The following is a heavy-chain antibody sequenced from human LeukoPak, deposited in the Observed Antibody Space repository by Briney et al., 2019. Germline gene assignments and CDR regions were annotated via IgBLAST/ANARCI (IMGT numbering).Heavy chain of an antibody. D-gene: IGHD2-15*01. CDR3: ARGKRTIVATITSGNFRYCSGGSCYRWFDP. V-gene: IGHV4-34*01. CDR2: INHSGST. Sequence: SETLSLTCAAYGGSFSGYYWSWIRQPPGNGLEWIGEINHSGSTNYNPSLKSRVTISVDTSKNQFSLKLSSVTAADTAVYYCARGKRTIVATITSGNFRYCSGGSCYRWFDPWGQGTLVTVSS. CDR1: GGSFSGYY. J-gene: IGHJ5*02.